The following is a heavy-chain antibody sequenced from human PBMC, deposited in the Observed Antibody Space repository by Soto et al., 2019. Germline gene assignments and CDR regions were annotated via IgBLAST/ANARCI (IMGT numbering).Heavy chain of an antibody. D-gene: IGHD1-26*01. J-gene: IGHJ6*02. CDR3: ARDVRRVGATTNYSYGMDV. CDR2: TYYRSKWYN. V-gene: IGHV6-1*01. Sequence: SQTLSLTCVISGDSVSSNSAAWNWIRQSPSRGLEWLGRTYYRSKWYNDYAVSVKSRITINPDTSKNQFSLQLNSVTPEDTAVYYCARDVRRVGATTNYSYGMDVWGQGTTVTVSS. CDR1: GDSVSSNSAA.